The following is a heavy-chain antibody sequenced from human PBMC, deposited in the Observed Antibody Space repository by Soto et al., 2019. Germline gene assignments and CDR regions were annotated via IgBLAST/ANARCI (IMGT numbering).Heavy chain of an antibody. Sequence: QVQLVQSGAEVKKPGASVKVSCKASGYTFTGNYIHWVRQSPGQGPEWMAGINARSGATDYAQKFQGRVTITRDTSITTSYLDLSRLTSDDTAMYYCVRGGGADVVTPTRVVFDYWGQGTLLTVSA. CDR2: INARSGAT. CDR1: GYTFTGNY. D-gene: IGHD2-21*02. CDR3: VRGGGADVVTPTRVVFDY. J-gene: IGHJ4*02. V-gene: IGHV1-2*02.